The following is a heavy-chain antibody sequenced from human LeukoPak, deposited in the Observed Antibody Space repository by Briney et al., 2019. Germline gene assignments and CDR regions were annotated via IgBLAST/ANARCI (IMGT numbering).Heavy chain of an antibody. CDR3: ARGNPRRITMIVVVIRSGYYFDY. CDR2: INHSGST. D-gene: IGHD3-22*01. Sequence: SETLSLTCAVYGGSFSGYYWSWIRQPPGKGLEWWGEINHSGSTNYNPSLTSRGTISVDTSKNQFSLKLSSVTAADTAVYYCARGNPRRITMIVVVIRSGYYFDYWGQGTLVTVSS. CDR1: GGSFSGYY. J-gene: IGHJ4*02. V-gene: IGHV4-34*01.